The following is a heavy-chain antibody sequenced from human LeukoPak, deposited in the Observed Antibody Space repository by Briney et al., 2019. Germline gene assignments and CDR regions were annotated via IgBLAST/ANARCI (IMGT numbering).Heavy chain of an antibody. D-gene: IGHD3-3*01. J-gene: IGHJ1*01. Sequence: SETLSLTCTVSGGSISSGDYYWSWIRQPPGKGLEWIGYIYYSGSTYYNPSLKSRVTISVDTSKNQFSLKLSSVTAADTAVYYCASGLYDFWSGMRPIFQHWGQGTLVTVSS. CDR2: IYYSGST. CDR3: ASGLYDFWSGMRPIFQH. CDR1: GGSISSGDYY. V-gene: IGHV4-30-4*08.